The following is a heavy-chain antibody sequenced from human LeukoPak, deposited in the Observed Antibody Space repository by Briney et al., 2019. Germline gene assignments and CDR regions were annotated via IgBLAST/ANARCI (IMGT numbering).Heavy chain of an antibody. Sequence: GGSLRLSCAASGFTFSTYAMNWVRQAPGKGLEWVSAISGRGGSTYYADSVKGRFTISRDNSKNTLYLLMNSLRAEDTAVYYCAKTPYSSSWYRYFDYGGQGTLVTVSS. CDR1: GFTFSTYA. CDR3: AKTPYSSSWYRYFDY. CDR2: ISGRGGST. J-gene: IGHJ4*02. D-gene: IGHD6-13*01. V-gene: IGHV3-23*01.